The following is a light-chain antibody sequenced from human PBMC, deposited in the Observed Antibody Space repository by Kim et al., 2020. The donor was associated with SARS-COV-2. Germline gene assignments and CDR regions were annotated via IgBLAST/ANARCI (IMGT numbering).Light chain of an antibody. CDR3: QQYNNWPLT. Sequence: GPPGERAPLSCRASQSVSSNLAWYQQKPGQAPRLLIYGASTRATGIPARFSGSGSGTEFTLTISSLQSEDFAVYYCQQYNNWPLTFGPGTKVDIK. J-gene: IGKJ3*01. CDR1: QSVSSN. V-gene: IGKV3-15*01. CDR2: GAS.